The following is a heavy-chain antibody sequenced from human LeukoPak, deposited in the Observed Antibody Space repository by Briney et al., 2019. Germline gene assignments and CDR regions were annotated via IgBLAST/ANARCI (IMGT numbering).Heavy chain of an antibody. CDR3: ARICTGGSCCFSSI. CDR2: ISNDGSNK. J-gene: IGHJ3*02. Sequence: PGRSLRLSCAGSGITFSSYAVHWVRQAPGKGLQWVAIISNDGSNKYYAASVKGRFTISRDNSKNTLYLQMNSLRAEDTAVYYCARICTGGSCCFSSIWGPGTMVTVSS. D-gene: IGHD2-15*01. CDR1: GITFSSYA. V-gene: IGHV3-30*04.